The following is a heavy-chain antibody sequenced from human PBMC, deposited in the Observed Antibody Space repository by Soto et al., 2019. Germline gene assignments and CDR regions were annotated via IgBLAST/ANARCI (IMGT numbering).Heavy chain of an antibody. CDR1: GDSVSSNSAA. V-gene: IGHV6-1*01. J-gene: IGHJ5*02. CDR2: TYYRSKWYN. CDR3: ARLASRSSWYSDGWFDP. D-gene: IGHD6-13*01. Sequence: SQTLSLTCAISGDSVSSNSAAWNWIRQSPSRGLEWLGRTYYRSKWYNDYAVSVKSRITINPDTSKNQFSLQLNSVTPEDTAVYYFARLASRSSWYSDGWFDPWGQGTLVTVSS.